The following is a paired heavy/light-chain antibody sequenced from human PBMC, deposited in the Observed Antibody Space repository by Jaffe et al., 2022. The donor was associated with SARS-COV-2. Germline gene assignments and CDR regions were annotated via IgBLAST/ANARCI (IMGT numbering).Heavy chain of an antibody. CDR1: GYTFTDYA. CDR2: INAGNGVT. J-gene: IGHJ3*02. V-gene: IGHV1-3*01. Sequence: QVQLVQSGAEVKKPGASVKVSCKASGYTFTDYAIHWVRQAPGQRLEWMGWINAGNGVTKYSQKFQDRVTITRDTSASAAYMELGILRSEDTAVYYCAREHSGYYQPEIWGQGTMVTVSS. D-gene: IGHD3-22*01. CDR3: AREHSGYYQPEI.
Light chain of an antibody. CDR3: SSYTSSSTWV. V-gene: IGLV2-14*01. J-gene: IGLJ3*02. CDR1: SSDVGRYDY. CDR2: GVT. Sequence: QSALTQPASVSGSPGQSITISCTGTSSDVGRYDYVSWYQQHPGKAPRLMIYGVTNRPSGVSNRFSGSKSGSTASLTISGLQAEDEADYYCSSYTSSSTWVFGGGTKLTVL.